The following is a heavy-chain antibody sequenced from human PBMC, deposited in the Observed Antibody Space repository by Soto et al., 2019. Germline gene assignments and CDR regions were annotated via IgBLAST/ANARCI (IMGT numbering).Heavy chain of an antibody. Sequence: QVQLVESGGGVVRPGRSLRLSCAASGFTFSSYGMHWVRQAPGKGLEWVAVIWYDGSNKYYADSVKGRLTNSRDNSKNTLYLQMDSLGAEDTAVYYCARWGIAAGDYWGQGTLVTVSS. D-gene: IGHD6-13*01. V-gene: IGHV3-33*01. CDR2: IWYDGSNK. CDR1: GFTFSSYG. J-gene: IGHJ4*02. CDR3: ARWGIAAGDY.